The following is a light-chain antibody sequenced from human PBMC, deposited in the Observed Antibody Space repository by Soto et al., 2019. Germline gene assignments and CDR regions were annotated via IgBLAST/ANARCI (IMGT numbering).Light chain of an antibody. CDR3: QQYGSSPWT. J-gene: IGKJ1*01. Sequence: EIGLAQSPATVCWAGGERATRWCGVSQSVSSSYLAWYQQKPGLAPRLLIYDASSRATGIPDRFSGSGSGTDFTLTICRLEPEDFAVYYCQQYGSSPWTFCQGTKLDI. CDR1: QSVSSSY. V-gene: IGKV3D-20*01. CDR2: DAS.